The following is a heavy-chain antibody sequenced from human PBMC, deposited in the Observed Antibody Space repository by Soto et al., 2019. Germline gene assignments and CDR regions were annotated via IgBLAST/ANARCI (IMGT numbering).Heavy chain of an antibody. J-gene: IGHJ5*01. V-gene: IGHV3-48*02. CDR3: ARDRCYDGTCYSASDS. Sequence: GSLRLSCAASGFRFSTYDMDWLRQAPGKGPEWIAHISTTSFTIYYADSVKGRFTISRDNARNSLYLEMNSLRDEDTAVYYCARDRCYDGTCYSASDSWGQGTLLTVSS. CDR1: GFRFSTYD. CDR2: ISTTSFTI. D-gene: IGHD2-15*01.